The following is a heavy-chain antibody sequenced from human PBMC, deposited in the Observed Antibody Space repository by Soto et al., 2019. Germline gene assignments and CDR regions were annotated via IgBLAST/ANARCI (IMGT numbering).Heavy chain of an antibody. CDR2: IIPIFGTA. D-gene: IGHD5-12*01. V-gene: IGHV1-69*13. CDR3: ARSGHSGYDPLRYFDY. CDR1: GGSFISYA. J-gene: IGHJ4*02. Sequence: AXSVKVPCKASGGSFISYAISWVRQAPGQGLEWMGGIIPIFGTANYAQKFQGRVTITADESTSTAYMELSSLRSEDTAVYYCARSGHSGYDPLRYFDYWGQGTLVTVSS.